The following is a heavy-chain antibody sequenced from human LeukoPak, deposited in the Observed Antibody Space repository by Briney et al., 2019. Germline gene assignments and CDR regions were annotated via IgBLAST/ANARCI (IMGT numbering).Heavy chain of an antibody. CDR1: GYTLTSYG. Sequence: GASVKVSCKASGYTLTSYGISWVRQAPGQGLEWMGWISAYNGNTNYAQKLQGRVTMTTDTSTSTAYMELRSLRSDDTAVYYCASGVPAAISSHYYMDVWGKGTTVTVSS. D-gene: IGHD2-2*01. V-gene: IGHV1-18*01. CDR3: ASGVPAAISSHYYMDV. J-gene: IGHJ6*03. CDR2: ISAYNGNT.